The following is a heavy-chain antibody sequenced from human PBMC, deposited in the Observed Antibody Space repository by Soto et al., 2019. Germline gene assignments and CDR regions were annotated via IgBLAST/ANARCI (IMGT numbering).Heavy chain of an antibody. CDR3: ARVRVIRGVIPSHFGR. J-gene: IGHJ4*02. CDR2: IIPLYGTV. CDR1: GGTFHSYG. Sequence: SVTVSFTAFGGTFHSYGISWVRQAPDQGLDWMGVIIPLYGTVNYAQKFQGRVSITADKSTSTAYMDLNSLRSDDTAVYYCARVRVIRGVIPSHFGRWGQGNQVT. D-gene: IGHD3-10*01. V-gene: IGHV1-69*06.